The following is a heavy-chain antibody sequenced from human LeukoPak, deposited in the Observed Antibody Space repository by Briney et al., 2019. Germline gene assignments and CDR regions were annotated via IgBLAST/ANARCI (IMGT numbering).Heavy chain of an antibody. Sequence: PSETLSLICTVSGGSISSYYWGWIRQPPGKGLEWIGNIYYSGSTYYNPSLKSRVTISLNTSKNQFSLELISVTAADTAVYYCASVRRGFGESSKYYAYYYMGVWGKGTTVTISS. V-gene: IGHV4-39*01. J-gene: IGHJ6*03. CDR1: GGSISSYY. D-gene: IGHD3-10*01. CDR3: ASVRRGFGESSKYYAYYYMGV. CDR2: IYYSGST.